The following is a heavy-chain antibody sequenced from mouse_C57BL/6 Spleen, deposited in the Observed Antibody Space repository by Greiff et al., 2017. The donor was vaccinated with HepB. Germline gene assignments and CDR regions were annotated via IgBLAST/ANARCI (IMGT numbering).Heavy chain of an antibody. CDR1: GFAFSSSW. Sequence: QVQLQQSGPELVKPGASVKISCTASGFAFSSSWMNWVKQRPGTGLEWIGRIYPGDGDTNYHGKFKGKATLTADKSSSTAYMQLSSLTSEDSAVYFCARYSNDEWYFDVWGTGTTVTVSS. CDR2: IYPGDGDT. CDR3: ARYSNDEWYFDV. V-gene: IGHV1-82*01. D-gene: IGHD2-12*01. J-gene: IGHJ1*03.